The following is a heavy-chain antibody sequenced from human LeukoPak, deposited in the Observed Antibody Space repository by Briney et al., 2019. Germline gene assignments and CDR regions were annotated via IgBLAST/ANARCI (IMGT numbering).Heavy chain of an antibody. CDR1: GGSISSSSYY. V-gene: IGHV4-39*07. J-gene: IGHJ4*02. Sequence: SETLSLTCTVSGGSISSSSYYWGWIRQPPGKGLDWIGSIYYSGSTYYNPSLKSRVTISVDTSKNQFSLKLSSVTAADTAVFYCARGISSGWLLSVDYWGQGTLVTVSS. CDR3: ARGISSGWLLSVDY. D-gene: IGHD6-19*01. CDR2: IYYSGST.